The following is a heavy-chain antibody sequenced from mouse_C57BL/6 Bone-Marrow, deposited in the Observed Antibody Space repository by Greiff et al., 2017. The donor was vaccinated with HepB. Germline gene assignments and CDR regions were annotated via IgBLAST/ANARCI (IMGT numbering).Heavy chain of an antibody. Sequence: QVQLQQPGAELVKPGASVKLSCKASGYTFTSYWMHWVKQRPGQGLEWIGMIHPNSGSTNYNEKFKSKATLTVDKSSSTAYMQLSSLTSEDSAVYYCARKGFYCGSTWFAYWGQGTLVTVSA. V-gene: IGHV1-64*01. D-gene: IGHD1-1*01. CDR2: IHPNSGST. CDR1: GYTFTSYW. J-gene: IGHJ3*01. CDR3: ARKGFYCGSTWFAY.